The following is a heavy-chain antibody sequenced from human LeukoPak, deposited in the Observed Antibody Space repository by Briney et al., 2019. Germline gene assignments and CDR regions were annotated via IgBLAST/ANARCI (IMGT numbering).Heavy chain of an antibody. CDR3: ARHLDFWSGLEDY. Sequence: GGSLKLSCAASGFIFSGSDVHWFRQASGKGLEWVGRIKVRADNFVTAYAAPVKGRFTISRDDSKNTAYLQMNSLKTDDTAVYYCARHLDFWSGLEDYWGQGTLVTVSS. CDR1: GFIFSGSD. J-gene: IGHJ4*02. CDR2: IKVRADNFVT. D-gene: IGHD3-3*01. V-gene: IGHV3-73*01.